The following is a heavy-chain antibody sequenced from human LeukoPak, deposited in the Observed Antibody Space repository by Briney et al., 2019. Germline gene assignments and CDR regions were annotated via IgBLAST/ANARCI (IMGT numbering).Heavy chain of an antibody. J-gene: IGHJ4*02. CDR2: IRSKANSYAT. CDR3: TNIYSYGSS. Sequence: VGSLRLSCAASGFTFSGSAVHWVRQASGKGLEWVGRIRSKANSYATAYAASVKGRFTISRDDSKNTAYLQMNSLKTEDTAVYYCTNIYSYGSSGGQGTLVTVSS. CDR1: GFTFSGSA. D-gene: IGHD5-18*01. V-gene: IGHV3-73*01.